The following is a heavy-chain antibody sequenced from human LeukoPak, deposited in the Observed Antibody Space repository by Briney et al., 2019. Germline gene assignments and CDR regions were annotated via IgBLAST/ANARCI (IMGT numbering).Heavy chain of an antibody. D-gene: IGHD6-6*01. CDR1: GFTFSSYG. CDR2: ISYDGSNK. CDR3: AKDRWAARLVYYFDY. Sequence: GGSLRLSCAASGFTFSSYGMHWVRQAPGKGLEWVAVISYDGSNKYYADSVKGRFTISRDNSKNTLYLQMNSLRAEDTAVYYCAKDRWAARLVYYFDYWGQGTLVTVSS. J-gene: IGHJ4*02. V-gene: IGHV3-30*18.